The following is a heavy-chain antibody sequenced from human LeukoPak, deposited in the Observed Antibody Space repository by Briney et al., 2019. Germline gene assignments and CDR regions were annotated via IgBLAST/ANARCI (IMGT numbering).Heavy chain of an antibody. CDR1: GFTFSDYY. J-gene: IGHJ4*02. Sequence: PGGSLRLSCAASGFTFSDYYMSWIRQAPGKGLEWVSYISSSSSTIYYADSVKGRFTISRDNAKNSLYLQMNSLRAEDTAVYYCAREVGGAYYYDSSGYCLDYWGQGTLVTVSS. CDR2: ISSSSSTI. CDR3: AREVGGAYYYDSSGYCLDY. D-gene: IGHD3-22*01. V-gene: IGHV3-11*04.